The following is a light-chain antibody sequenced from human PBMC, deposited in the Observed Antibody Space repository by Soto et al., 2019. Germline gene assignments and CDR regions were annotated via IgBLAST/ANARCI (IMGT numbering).Light chain of an antibody. CDR1: SGDVDNYKY. J-gene: IGLJ1*01. Sequence: QSALTQPASVSGSPGQSITISCTGTSGDVDNYKYVSWYQQHPGKAPKLMIYEVSNRPSGVSNRFSGSKSGNTASLTISGLQAEDETDYYCFSYTSSGTYVFGTGTKVTVL. CDR3: FSYTSSGTYV. V-gene: IGLV2-14*01. CDR2: EVS.